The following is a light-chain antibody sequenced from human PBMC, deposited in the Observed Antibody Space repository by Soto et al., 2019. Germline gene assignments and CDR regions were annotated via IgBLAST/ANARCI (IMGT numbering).Light chain of an antibody. CDR1: QSVSSTY. V-gene: IGKV3-20*01. CDR2: GAS. J-gene: IGKJ1*01. CDR3: QQYGSSLSWT. Sequence: ELVVTQSPGTLSLSPGERATLSCRASQSVSSTYLAWYQQKPGQAPRLLIYGASSRATGIPDRFSGSGSGTDFTLTISRLEPEDFAVYYCQQYGSSLSWTFGQGTKVEIK.